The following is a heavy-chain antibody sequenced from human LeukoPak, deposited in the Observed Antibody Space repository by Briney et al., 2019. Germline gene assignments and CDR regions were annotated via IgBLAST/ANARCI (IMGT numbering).Heavy chain of an antibody. V-gene: IGHV3-74*03. J-gene: IGHJ3*02. CDR2: INNDGGGT. Sequence: GGSLRLSCAASGFTFRNYWIYWVRQAPGKGLVYVSRINNDGGGTTSTDSVKDRFTISRDNGKNGVYLQMNSLRPDDTAMYYCARGGPDHAFDIWGQGTMVTVSS. D-gene: IGHD1-14*01. CDR1: GFTFRNYW. CDR3: ARGGPDHAFDI.